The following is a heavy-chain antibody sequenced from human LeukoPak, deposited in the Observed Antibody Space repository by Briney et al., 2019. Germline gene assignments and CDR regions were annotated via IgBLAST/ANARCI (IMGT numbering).Heavy chain of an antibody. V-gene: IGHV1-2*02. CDR3: ASAESHDYGET. CDR1: GYTFTSYY. J-gene: IGHJ4*02. D-gene: IGHD3-16*01. Sequence: ASVKVSCKASGYTFTSYYMHWVRQAPGQGLEWMGWIKPKSGGTQFAQKFQGRVTMDRDTSLSTVYMELSGLRSGDTAIYYCASAESHDYGETWGQGTLVTVSS. CDR2: IKPKSGGT.